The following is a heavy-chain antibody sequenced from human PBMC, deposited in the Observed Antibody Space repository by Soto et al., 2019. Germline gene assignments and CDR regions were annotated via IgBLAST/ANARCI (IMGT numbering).Heavy chain of an antibody. D-gene: IGHD2-21*02. J-gene: IGHJ6*02. Sequence: QVQLVQSGTEVKKPGSSVKVSCKASGGTFSSSGFSWVRQAPGQGLEWMGMIVPSLDTTKYAQKFQDRVTITADQFTSTAYMELSSLRAEDTAVYYCARLPQPRGTADPYDVDVWGHGTRVIVSS. CDR1: GGTFSSSG. CDR2: IVPSLDTT. V-gene: IGHV1-69*09. CDR3: ARLPQPRGTADPYDVDV.